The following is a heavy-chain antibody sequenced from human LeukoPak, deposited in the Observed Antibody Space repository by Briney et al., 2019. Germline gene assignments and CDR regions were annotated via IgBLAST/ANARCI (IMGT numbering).Heavy chain of an antibody. V-gene: IGHV4-39*01. CDR3: ARQLRYFDWLLFIYYRDV. J-gene: IGHJ6*03. CDR2: VYYSGST. D-gene: IGHD3-9*01. Sequence: SETLSLTCTVSGGSISSSNYYWGWIRQPPGKWLEWIGSVYYSGSTYYNPSLKSRVTISVDTSKNQFSLKLSSVTAADTAVYFCARQLRYFDWLLFIYYRDVWGKGTTVTISS. CDR1: GGSISSSNYY.